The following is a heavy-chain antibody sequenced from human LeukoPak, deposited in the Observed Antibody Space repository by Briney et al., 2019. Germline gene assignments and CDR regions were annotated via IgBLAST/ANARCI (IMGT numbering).Heavy chain of an antibody. D-gene: IGHD3-10*01. CDR3: ARRRITMVRGDYFFDY. J-gene: IGHJ4*02. V-gene: IGHV3-48*01. Sequence: GGSLRLSCAASGFTFSTYGMNWVRQAPGKGLEWVSYISTSSSTIYYADSVKGRFTISRDNSKNTLYLQMNSLRAEDTAVYYCARRRITMVRGDYFFDYWGQGTLVTVSS. CDR2: ISTSSSTI. CDR1: GFTFSTYG.